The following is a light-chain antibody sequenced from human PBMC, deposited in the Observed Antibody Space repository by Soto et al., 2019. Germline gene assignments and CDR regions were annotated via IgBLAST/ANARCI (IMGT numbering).Light chain of an antibody. V-gene: IGKV1-5*03. J-gene: IGKJ2*01. CDR1: QSMSTW. Sequence: DIQMTQSPSSLSASVGDSVTITCRASQSMSTWLAWYQQKPGKAPKLLIYKASTLESGVPSRFSGRGSGTEFTLTISSLQPDDFATYYCQQYNSYSQMHTFGQGTKLEIK. CDR3: QQYNSYSQMHT. CDR2: KAS.